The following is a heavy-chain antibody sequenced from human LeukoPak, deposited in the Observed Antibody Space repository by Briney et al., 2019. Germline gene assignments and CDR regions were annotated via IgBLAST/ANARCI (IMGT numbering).Heavy chain of an antibody. CDR1: GYSISSGYY. Sequence: SETLSLTCTVSGYSISSGYYWGWIRRPPGKGLEWIGSIYHSGSTYYNSSLKSRVIISVDTSKNQFSLKLTSVTAADTAVYYCARWVVVVPAANDAFDIWGQGTMVTVSS. CDR3: ARWVVVVPAANDAFDI. J-gene: IGHJ3*02. CDR2: IYHSGST. D-gene: IGHD2-2*01. V-gene: IGHV4-38-2*02.